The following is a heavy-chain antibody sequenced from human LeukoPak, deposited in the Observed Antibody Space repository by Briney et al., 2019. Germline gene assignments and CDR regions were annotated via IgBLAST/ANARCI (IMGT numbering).Heavy chain of an antibody. CDR3: AGRGHRYSRD. D-gene: IGHD2-15*01. Sequence: SETLSLICNVSGDSVSSGYWSWIRQSPGKGLEWIGFIQDTGITDYNPSLKSRLLMSLDTSKNQFSLTLRSVTAADTAVYYCAGRGHRYSRDWGQGILVTISS. CDR1: GDSVSSGY. CDR2: IQDTGIT. J-gene: IGHJ1*01. V-gene: IGHV4-4*09.